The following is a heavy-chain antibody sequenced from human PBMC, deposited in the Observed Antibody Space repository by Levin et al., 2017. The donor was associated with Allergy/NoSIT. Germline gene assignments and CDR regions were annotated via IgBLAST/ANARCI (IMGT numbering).Heavy chain of an antibody. V-gene: IGHV4-61*01. CDR2: IYSSGRT. CDR3: ARGEYYYGSGNWFDP. D-gene: IGHD3-10*01. Sequence: GSLRLSCTVSGGSVSVSSGTYYWNWIRQPPGKGLEWIGYIYSSGRTKYNPSLKSRVTISVDTSKNQFSLKLSSATAADTAVYFCARGEYYYGSGNWFDPWGQGTLVTVSS. CDR1: GGSVSVSSGTYY. J-gene: IGHJ5*02.